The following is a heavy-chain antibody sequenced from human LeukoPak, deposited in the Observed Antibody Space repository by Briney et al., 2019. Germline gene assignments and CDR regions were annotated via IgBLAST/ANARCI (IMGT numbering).Heavy chain of an antibody. CDR1: GYSISSGYY. CDR2: IYHSGST. J-gene: IGHJ4*02. V-gene: IGHV4-38-2*02. D-gene: IGHD3-16*01. Sequence: SETLSLTCTVSGYSISSGYYWGWIRQPPGKGLEWIGSIYHSGSTYYNPSLKSRVTISVDTSKNQFSLMVRSVTAADTAVYYCGRSAGFVHFDHWGQGTLVTVTS. CDR3: GRSAGFVHFDH.